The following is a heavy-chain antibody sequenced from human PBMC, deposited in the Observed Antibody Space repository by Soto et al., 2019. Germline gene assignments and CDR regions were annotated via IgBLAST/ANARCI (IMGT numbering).Heavy chain of an antibody. J-gene: IGHJ4*02. CDR1: GFTFSSYG. CDR2: ISYDGSNK. D-gene: IGHD6-13*01. Sequence: GGSLRLSCAASGFTFSSYGMHWVRQAPGKGLEWVAVISYDGSNKYYADSVKGRSTISRDNSKNTLYLQMNSLRAEDTAVYYCAKDVEALARVGGMDVWGQGTLVTVSS. V-gene: IGHV3-30*18. CDR3: AKDVEALARVGGMDV.